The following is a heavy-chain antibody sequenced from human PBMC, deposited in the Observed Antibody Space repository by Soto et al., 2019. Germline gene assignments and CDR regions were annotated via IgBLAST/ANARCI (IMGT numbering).Heavy chain of an antibody. J-gene: IGHJ2*01. CDR3: AKDYSSSWYADWYFDL. V-gene: IGHV3-30*18. D-gene: IGHD6-13*01. CDR2: ISYDGSNK. Sequence: PGGSLRLSCAASGFTFSSYGMHWVRQAPGKGLEWVAVISYDGSNKYYADSVKGRFTISRDNSKNTLYLQMNSLRAEDTAVYYCAKDYSSSWYADWYFDLWGRGTLVTVSS. CDR1: GFTFSSYG.